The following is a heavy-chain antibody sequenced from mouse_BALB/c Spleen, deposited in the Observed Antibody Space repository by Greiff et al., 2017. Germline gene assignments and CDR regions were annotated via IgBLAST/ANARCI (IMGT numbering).Heavy chain of an antibody. CDR1: GYAFTSYK. D-gene: IGHD2-1*01. J-gene: IGHJ3*01. Sequence: VQLQQSGPELVQPGASGKVSCKASGYAFTSYKMYWVQQSHGKSLEWIGYIDPYNGGTSYNQKFKGKATLTVDKSSSTAYLHLNSLTSEDSAVYYCESGGGYGNYWFAYWGQGTLVTVSA. V-gene: IGHV1S135*01. CDR3: ESGGGYGNYWFAY. CDR2: IDPYNGGT.